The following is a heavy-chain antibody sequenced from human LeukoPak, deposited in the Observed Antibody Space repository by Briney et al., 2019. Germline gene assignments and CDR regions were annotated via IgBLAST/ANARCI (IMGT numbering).Heavy chain of an antibody. V-gene: IGHV3-30*02. CDR3: AKDQYSSGWYGLYYFDY. Sequence: GGSLRLSCAASGFTFSSYGMHWVRQAPGKGLEWVAFIRYDGSNKYYADSVKGRFTISRDNSKNTLYLQMNSLRAEDTAVYYCAKDQYSSGWYGLYYFDYWGLGTLVTVSS. J-gene: IGHJ4*02. CDR1: GFTFSSYG. D-gene: IGHD6-19*01. CDR2: IRYDGSNK.